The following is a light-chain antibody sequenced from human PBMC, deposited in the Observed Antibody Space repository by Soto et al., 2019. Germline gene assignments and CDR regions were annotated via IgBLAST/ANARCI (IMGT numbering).Light chain of an antibody. CDR1: QSVSTSS. J-gene: IGKJ1*01. CDR2: GAS. CDR3: QQYGSSPRT. V-gene: IGKV3-20*01. Sequence: ETFLTHSPVTLSLSPGSRATLSCRASQSVSTSSLAWYQQKGGQAPRLLIHGASSRATGIPDRFSGSGSGTDFTLTISRLEPEDFAVYYCQQYGSSPRTFGQGTKVDIK.